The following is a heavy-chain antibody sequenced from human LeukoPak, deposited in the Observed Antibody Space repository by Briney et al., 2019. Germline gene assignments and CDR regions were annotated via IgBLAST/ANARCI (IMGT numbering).Heavy chain of an antibody. V-gene: IGHV3-48*03. CDR3: ARGPRVYFDY. Sequence: GGSLRLSCAASGFTFSSYEMNWGRQAPGKGLEWVSYMSSGGSTIYYADSVKGRFTISRDNAKNSLYLQMNSLRAEDTAVYYCARGPRVYFDYWGQGTLVTVSS. CDR2: MSSGGSTI. J-gene: IGHJ4*02. CDR1: GFTFSSYE.